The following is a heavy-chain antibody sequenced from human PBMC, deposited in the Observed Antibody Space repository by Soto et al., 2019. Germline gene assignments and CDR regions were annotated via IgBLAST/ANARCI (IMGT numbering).Heavy chain of an antibody. CDR1: GFTFTSSA. J-gene: IGHJ4*02. CDR3: AADATAWQQMVPSDY. Sequence: ASVKVSCKASGFTFTSSAFQWVRQARGQRLEWIGWIAVGSGYTNYAQRFQDRVTLTRDMSTATTYMELSRLTSEDTAIYYCAADATAWQQMVPSDYWGQGTMVTVSS. CDR2: IAVGSGYT. D-gene: IGHD2-8*01. V-gene: IGHV1-58*01.